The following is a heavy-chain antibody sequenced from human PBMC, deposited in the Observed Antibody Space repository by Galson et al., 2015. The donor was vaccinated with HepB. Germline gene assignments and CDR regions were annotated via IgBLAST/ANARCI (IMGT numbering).Heavy chain of an antibody. D-gene: IGHD2-2*01. J-gene: IGHJ3*02. CDR1: GGSISSGSYY. V-gene: IGHV4-61*02. CDR2: IYTSGST. CDR3: ARVGDCSSTSCYAFDI. Sequence: TLSLTCTVSGGSISSGSYYWSWIRQPAGKGLEWIGRIYTSGSTNYNPSLKSRVTMSVDTSKNQFSLKLSSVTAADTAVYYCARVGDCSSTSCYAFDIWGQGTMVTVSS.